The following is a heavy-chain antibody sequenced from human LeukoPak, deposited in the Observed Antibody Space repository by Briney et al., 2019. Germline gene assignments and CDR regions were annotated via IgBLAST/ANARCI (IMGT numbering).Heavy chain of an antibody. CDR2: IYYSGST. CDR3: ARGPGIVVVTAFDY. CDR1: GGSISSSSYY. V-gene: IGHV4-39*07. Sequence: SETLSLTCTVSGGSISSSSYYWGWIRQPPGKGLEWIGSIYYSGSTYYNPSLKSRVTISVDTSKNQFSLKLSSVTAADTAVYYCARGPGIVVVTAFDYWGQGTLVTVSS. J-gene: IGHJ4*02. D-gene: IGHD2-21*02.